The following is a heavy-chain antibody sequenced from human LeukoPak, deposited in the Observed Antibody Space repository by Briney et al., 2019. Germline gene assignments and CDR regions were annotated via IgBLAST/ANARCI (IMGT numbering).Heavy chain of an antibody. CDR1: GYTFTGYY. CDR2: INPNSGGT. J-gene: IGHJ6*02. V-gene: IGHV1-2*02. CDR3: AGGDIVATILHYYYGMDV. D-gene: IGHD5-12*01. Sequence: GASVKVSCKASGYTFTGYYMHWVRQAPGQGLEWMGWINPNSGGTNYAQKFQGRVTMTRDTSISTAYMELSRLRSDDTAVYYCAGGDIVATILHYYYGMDVWGQGTTVTVSS.